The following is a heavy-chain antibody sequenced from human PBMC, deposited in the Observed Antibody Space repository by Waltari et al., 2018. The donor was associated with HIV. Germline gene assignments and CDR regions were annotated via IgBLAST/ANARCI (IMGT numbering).Heavy chain of an antibody. Sequence: QVQLQESGPGLVKPSQTLSLTCTVSGGSISSGNYYWNWIRQPAGKGLEGIGRIYTSGSTNYNPSLKSRVTTSVDTSKNQFSRKLSSVTAADTAVYYCAREDTAMVYYFDYWGQGTLVTVSS. J-gene: IGHJ4*02. CDR1: GGSISSGNYY. V-gene: IGHV4-61*02. CDR3: AREDTAMVYYFDY. D-gene: IGHD5-18*01. CDR2: IYTSGST.